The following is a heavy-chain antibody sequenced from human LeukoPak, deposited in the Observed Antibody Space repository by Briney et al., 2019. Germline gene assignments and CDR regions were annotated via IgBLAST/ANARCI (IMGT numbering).Heavy chain of an antibody. CDR1: GGTFSSYA. J-gene: IGHJ4*02. CDR3: ARAYGSGSVADDY. CDR2: IIPIFGTA. Sequence: SVKVSCKASGGTFSSYAISWVRQAPGQGLEWMGGIIPIFGTANYAQKFQGRITITADESTSTAYMELSSLRSEDTAVYYCARAYGSGSVADDYWGQGTLVTVSS. V-gene: IGHV1-69*13. D-gene: IGHD3-10*01.